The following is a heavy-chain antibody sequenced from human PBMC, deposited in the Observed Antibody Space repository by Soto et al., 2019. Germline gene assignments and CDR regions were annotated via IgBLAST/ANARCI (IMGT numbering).Heavy chain of an antibody. CDR2: ISSSGSTI. Sequence: QVQLVESGGGLVKPAGTLRLSCAASGFTFSDYYISWLRQAPGKGLAWVSNISSSGSTIYYADSVKGRFNISSNNAKYSLYLQMNCRRAEYTAVDYSAGLPYDLWNGHFGWNDDWGQGTLVTVSS. D-gene: IGHD3-3*01. J-gene: IGHJ1*01. CDR3: AGLPYDLWNGHFGWNDD. CDR1: GFTFSDYY. V-gene: IGHV3-11*01.